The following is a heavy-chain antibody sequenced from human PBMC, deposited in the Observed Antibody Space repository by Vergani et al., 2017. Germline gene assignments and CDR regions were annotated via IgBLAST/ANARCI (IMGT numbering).Heavy chain of an antibody. V-gene: IGHV4-34*01. CDR1: GESFSGYY. CDR2: INHGGST. D-gene: IGHD2-2*01. Sequence: QVQLQQWGAGLLKPSETLSLTCAVYGESFSGYYWSWIRQPPGKGLEWIGEINHGGSTNYSPSLKSRVTISVDTSKNQFSLKLNSVTAADTAVYYCARIAHCSGTTCPGAFDLWGQGTMVTVSA. J-gene: IGHJ3*01. CDR3: ARIAHCSGTTCPGAFDL.